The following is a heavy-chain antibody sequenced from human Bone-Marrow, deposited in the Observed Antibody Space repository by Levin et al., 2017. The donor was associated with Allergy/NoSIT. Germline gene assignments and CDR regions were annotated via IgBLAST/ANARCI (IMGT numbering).Heavy chain of an antibody. CDR2: ISGSGGST. Sequence: AGGSLRLSCAASGFTFSSYAMSWVRQAPGKGLEWVSAISGSGGSTYYADSVKGRFTISRDNSKNTLYLQMNSLRAEDTAIYYCATGGYCSSTNCYKQLYWGQGTLVTVSS. D-gene: IGHD2-2*02. J-gene: IGHJ4*02. CDR3: ATGGYCSSTNCYKQLY. CDR1: GFTFSSYA. V-gene: IGHV3-23*01.